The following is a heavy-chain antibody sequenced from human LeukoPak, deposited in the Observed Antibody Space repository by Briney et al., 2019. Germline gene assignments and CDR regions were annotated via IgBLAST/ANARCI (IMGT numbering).Heavy chain of an antibody. Sequence: SGGSLRLSCAASGFTFSSYWMNWVRQAPGKGLEWVSSISSSSNYIYYADSVKGRLTISRDNAKNSLYLQMNSLRAEDTAVYYCARDPTPRYCSGGSCYTHYGMDVWGQGTTVTVSS. CDR1: GFTFSSYW. CDR3: ARDPTPRYCSGGSCYTHYGMDV. V-gene: IGHV3-21*01. D-gene: IGHD2-15*01. CDR2: ISSSSNYI. J-gene: IGHJ6*02.